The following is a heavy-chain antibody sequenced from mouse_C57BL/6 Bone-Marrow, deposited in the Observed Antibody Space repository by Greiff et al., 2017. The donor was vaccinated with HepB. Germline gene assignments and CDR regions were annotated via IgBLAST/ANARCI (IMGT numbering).Heavy chain of an antibody. V-gene: IGHV1-18*01. D-gene: IGHD1-1*01. CDR2: INPNNGGT. Sequence: EVQLQQSGPELVKPGASVKIPCKASGYTFTDYNMDWVKQSHGKSLEWIGDINPNNGGTIYNQKFKGKATLTVDKSSSTAYMELRSLTSEETAVYYCARKIYYGSSYGEAWFAYWGQGTLVTVSA. J-gene: IGHJ3*01. CDR3: ARKIYYGSSYGEAWFAY. CDR1: GYTFTDYN.